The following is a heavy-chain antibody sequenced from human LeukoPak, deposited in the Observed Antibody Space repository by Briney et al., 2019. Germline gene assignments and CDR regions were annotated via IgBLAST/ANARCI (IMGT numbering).Heavy chain of an antibody. V-gene: IGHV3-30*02. CDR2: IRYDGTYK. Sequence: PGGSLRLSCAASGFTFSGYGMHWVRQAPGKGLEWVAFIRYDGTYKYYADSVKGRFTISRDNSKNTLCVQMNSLRAEDTAVYYCAKALFGSGWYFPLDYWGQGTLVTVSS. CDR3: AKALFGSGWYFPLDY. D-gene: IGHD6-19*01. CDR1: GFTFSGYG. J-gene: IGHJ4*02.